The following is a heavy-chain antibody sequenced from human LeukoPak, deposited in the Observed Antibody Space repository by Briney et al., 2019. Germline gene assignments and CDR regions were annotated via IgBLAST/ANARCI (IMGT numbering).Heavy chain of an antibody. Sequence: GGSLRLSCAAPGFTFSSYAMSWVRQAPGKGLEWVSAISGSGGSTYYADSVKGRFTISRDNSKNTLYLQMYSLRAEDTAVYYCAKEKMATIFPHFDDYWGQGTLVTVSS. CDR1: GFTFSSYA. D-gene: IGHD5-12*01. CDR3: AKEKMATIFPHFDDY. V-gene: IGHV3-23*01. J-gene: IGHJ4*02. CDR2: ISGSGGST.